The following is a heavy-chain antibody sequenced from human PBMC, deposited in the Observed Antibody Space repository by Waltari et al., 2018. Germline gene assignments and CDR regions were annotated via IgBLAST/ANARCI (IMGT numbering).Heavy chain of an antibody. D-gene: IGHD5-12*01. J-gene: IGHJ4*02. Sequence: EVQLVESGGGFPPPFLSLLLSFSSSFFPFLPSWLSWVRQAPGKGLEWVANIKQDGSEKYYVDSVKGRFTISRDNAKNSLYLQMNSLRAEDTAVYYCARVLSGYDIDYWGQGTLVTVSS. V-gene: IGHV3-7*01. CDR1: FFPFLPSW. CDR3: ARVLSGYDIDY. CDR2: IKQDGSEK.